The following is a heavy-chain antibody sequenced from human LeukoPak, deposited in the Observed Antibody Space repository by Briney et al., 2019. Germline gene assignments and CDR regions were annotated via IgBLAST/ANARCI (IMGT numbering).Heavy chain of an antibody. V-gene: IGHV1-46*01. CDR3: ARAHLHYGDSIHDLDY. CDR1: GYTFTSYY. D-gene: IGHD4-17*01. Sequence: ASVKVSCKASGYTFTSYYMHWVRQAPGQGLEWMGIIHPSGGSTSYAQKLQGRVTMTRDTSTSTVYMELSGLRSEDTAVYYCARAHLHYGDSIHDLDYWGQGTLVTVSS. J-gene: IGHJ4*02. CDR2: IHPSGGST.